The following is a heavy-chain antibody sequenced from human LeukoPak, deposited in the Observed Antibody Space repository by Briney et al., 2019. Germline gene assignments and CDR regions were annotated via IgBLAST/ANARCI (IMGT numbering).Heavy chain of an antibody. CDR1: GFTFSSYA. CDR3: AKVLRSYYDSSGYYPDY. D-gene: IGHD3-22*01. CDR2: ISGSGGST. Sequence: GGSLRLSCAASGFTFSSYAMSWVRQAPGKGLEWVSAISGSGGSTYYADSVKGRFTISRDNSKNTLYLQMNSLRAEDTAVYYCAKVLRSYYDSSGYYPDYWGQGTLVTVSS. V-gene: IGHV3-23*01. J-gene: IGHJ4*02.